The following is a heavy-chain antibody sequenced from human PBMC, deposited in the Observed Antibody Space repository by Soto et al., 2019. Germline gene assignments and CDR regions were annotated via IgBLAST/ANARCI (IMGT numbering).Heavy chain of an antibody. CDR1: GFTFSNYA. CDR2: ISASGRDT. V-gene: IGHV3-23*01. Sequence: GSLRRACLASGFTFSNYAMSWVRQAPGKGLEWVSGISASGRDTYYADSVKDRFTISRDSFKNTLYLQMNSLRAEDTGTYYCAKGKTSGWYYFDYWGQGALVTVSS. J-gene: IGHJ4*02. D-gene: IGHD6-19*01. CDR3: AKGKTSGWYYFDY.